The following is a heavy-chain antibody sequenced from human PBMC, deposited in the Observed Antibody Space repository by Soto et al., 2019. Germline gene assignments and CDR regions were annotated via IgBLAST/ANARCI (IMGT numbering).Heavy chain of an antibody. CDR3: ARGGSIAAAGTEGWFDP. J-gene: IGHJ5*02. Sequence: QVQLVQSGAEVKKPGASVKVSCKASGYTFTSHGINWVRQATGQGLEWMGWMNPNSGNTGYAQKFQGRVTMTRNTSISTAYMELSSLRSEDTAVYYCARGGSIAAAGTEGWFDPWGQGTLVTVSS. D-gene: IGHD6-13*01. CDR1: GYTFTSHG. V-gene: IGHV1-8*01. CDR2: MNPNSGNT.